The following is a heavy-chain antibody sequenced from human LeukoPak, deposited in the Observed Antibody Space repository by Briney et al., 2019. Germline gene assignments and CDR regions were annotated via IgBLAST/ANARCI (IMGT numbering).Heavy chain of an antibody. CDR2: MYYNGAI. D-gene: IGHD3-16*02. CDR3: ASHYIWGSYRYMDN. V-gene: IGHV4-39*02. CDR1: GASVGSSSYY. Sequence: PSETLSLTCTVSGASVGSSSYYWGRLRQTPERGLEWIVSMYYNGAIYYNPSLKSRVSISTDKAKNLFSLKLSSVTAADTAVYYCASHYIWGSYRYMDNWGQGTLVTVSS. J-gene: IGHJ4*02.